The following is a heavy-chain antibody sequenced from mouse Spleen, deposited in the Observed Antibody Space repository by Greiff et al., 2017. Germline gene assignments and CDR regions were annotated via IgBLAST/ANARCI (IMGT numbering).Heavy chain of an antibody. CDR3: ASMITRGVPFAY. Sequence: VKLMESGAELVRPGTSVKVSCKASGYAFTNYLIEWVKQRPGQGLEWIGVINPGSGGTNYNEKFKGKATLTADKSSSTAYMQLSSLTSEDSAVYFCASMITRGVPFAYWGQGTLVTVSA. V-gene: IGHV1-54*01. CDR1: GYAFTNYL. CDR2: INPGSGGT. J-gene: IGHJ3*01. D-gene: IGHD2-4*01.